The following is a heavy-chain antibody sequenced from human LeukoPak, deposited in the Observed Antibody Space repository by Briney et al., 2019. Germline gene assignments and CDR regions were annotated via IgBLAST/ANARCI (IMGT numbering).Heavy chain of an antibody. D-gene: IGHD3-22*01. V-gene: IGHV1-8*01. CDR1: GYTFTSYD. CDR2: TIPNSGNT. CDR3: ARGVGSGYSLDY. J-gene: IGHJ4*02. Sequence: ASVKVSCKASGYTFTSYDINWVRQATGQGLEWMGWTIPNSGNTGYAQKFQGRVTMTRNTSISTAYMELSSLRSEDTAVYYCARGVGSGYSLDYWGQGTLVTVSS.